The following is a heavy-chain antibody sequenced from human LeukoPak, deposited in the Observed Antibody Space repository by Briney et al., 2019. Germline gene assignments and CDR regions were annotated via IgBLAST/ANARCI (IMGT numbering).Heavy chain of an antibody. CDR1: GFTFSSYA. CDR2: ISGSGGST. Sequence: QSGGSLRLSCEASGFTFSSYAMSSVRQAPGKGLEWVSAISGSGGSTYYADSVKGRFTISRDNSKNTLYLQMNSLRAEDTAVYYCAKDYFGSGSPFDYWGQRILVTVSS. J-gene: IGHJ4*02. D-gene: IGHD3-10*01. CDR3: AKDYFGSGSPFDY. V-gene: IGHV3-23*01.